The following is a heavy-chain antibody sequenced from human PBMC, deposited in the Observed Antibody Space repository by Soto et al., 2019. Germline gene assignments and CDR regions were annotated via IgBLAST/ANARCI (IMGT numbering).Heavy chain of an antibody. CDR2: TRNKANCYTA. V-gene: IGHV3-72*01. CDR1: GFTFSDHY. CDR3: ARGGGSSRYDFDY. D-gene: IGHD6-25*01. J-gene: IGHJ4*02. Sequence: GGSLRLSCAASGFTFSDHYMDWVRQAPGKGLEWVGRTRNKANCYTAEYAASVKGRFTISRDDSNNSLYLQMNSLKTEDTAEYYCARGGGSSRYDFDYWGQGTLVTVSS.